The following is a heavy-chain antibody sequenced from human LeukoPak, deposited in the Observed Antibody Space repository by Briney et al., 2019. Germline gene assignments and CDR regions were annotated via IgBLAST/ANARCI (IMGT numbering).Heavy chain of an antibody. CDR1: GGSISSYY. J-gene: IGHJ5*02. CDR3: AREVPADSWFDP. Sequence: SETLSFTCTVSGGSISSYYWSWIRQPPGKGLEWIGYIYYSGSTNYNPSLKSRVTISVDTSKNQFSLKLSSVTAADTAVYYCAREVPADSWFDPWGQGTLVTVSS. V-gene: IGHV4-59*01. D-gene: IGHD2-2*01. CDR2: IYYSGST.